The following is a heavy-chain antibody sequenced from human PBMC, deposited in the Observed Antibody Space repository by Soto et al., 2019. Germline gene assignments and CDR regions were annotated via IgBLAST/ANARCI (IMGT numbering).Heavy chain of an antibody. CDR1: GFSLSTSGVG. CDR2: IYWNDDK. CDR3: AHRFSYGDYGGDAFDI. Sequence: SGPSGEPTQTLTLTCTFSGFSLSTSGVGVGWIRQPPGKALEWLALIYWNDDKRYSPSLKSRLTITKDTSKNQVVLTMTNMDPVDTATYYCAHRFSYGDYGGDAFDIWGQGTMVTVSS. V-gene: IGHV2-5*01. D-gene: IGHD4-17*01. J-gene: IGHJ3*02.